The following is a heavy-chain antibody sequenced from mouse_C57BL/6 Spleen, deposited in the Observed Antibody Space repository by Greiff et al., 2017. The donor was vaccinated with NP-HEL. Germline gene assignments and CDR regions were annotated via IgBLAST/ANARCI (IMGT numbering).Heavy chain of an antibody. J-gene: IGHJ2*01. CDR2: ISSGGDYI. D-gene: IGHD2-1*01. CDR3: TRERIYYGNYAFDY. CDR1: GFTFSSYA. Sequence: EVHLVESGEGLVKPGGSLKLSCAASGFTFSSYAMSWVRQTPEKRLEWVAYISSGGDYIYYADTVKGRFTISRDNARNTLYLQMSSLKSEDTAMYYCTRERIYYGNYAFDYWGQGTTLTVSS. V-gene: IGHV5-9-1*02.